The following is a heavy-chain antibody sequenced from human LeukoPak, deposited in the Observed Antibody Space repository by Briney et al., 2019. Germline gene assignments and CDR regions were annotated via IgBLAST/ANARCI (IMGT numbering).Heavy chain of an antibody. Sequence: PGGSLRLSCAASGFTFSSYGMHWVRQAPGKWLEWVAVISYDGSNKYYADSVKGRFTISRDNSKNTLYLQMNSLRAEDTAVYYCAKADYGGNEYFEYWGQGTLVTVSS. V-gene: IGHV3-30*18. J-gene: IGHJ4*02. D-gene: IGHD4-23*01. CDR3: AKADYGGNEYFEY. CDR2: ISYDGSNK. CDR1: GFTFSSYG.